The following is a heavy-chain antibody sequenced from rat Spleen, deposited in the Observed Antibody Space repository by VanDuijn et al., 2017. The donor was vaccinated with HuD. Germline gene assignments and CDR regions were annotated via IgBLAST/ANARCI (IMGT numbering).Heavy chain of an antibody. CDR2: ISYDGSNT. CDR1: GFTFSDYN. J-gene: IGHJ4*01. CDR3: ARLGYYYSSYTGVMDA. V-gene: IGHV5-7*01. D-gene: IGHD1-2*01. Sequence: EVQLVESGGGLVQPGRSLKLSCAASGFTFSDYNMAWVRQAPKKGLEWVATISYDGSNTYYRDSVKGRFTISRDNAKSTLYLQMDSLRSEDTATYYCARLGYYYSSYTGVMDAWGQGASVTVSS.